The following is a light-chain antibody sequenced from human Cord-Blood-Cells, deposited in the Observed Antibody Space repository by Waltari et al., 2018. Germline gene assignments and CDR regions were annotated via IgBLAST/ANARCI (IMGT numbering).Light chain of an antibody. Sequence: QSALTQPASVSGSPGQSITISCTGTSSDVGGYNYVSWYQQHPGKAPKLMIYDVRKRPSGVSERVSGSTSGNTASLTISGLQAEDEADYYCSSYTSSSTWVFGGGTKLTVL. CDR3: SSYTSSSTWV. V-gene: IGLV2-14*01. CDR2: DVR. CDR1: SSDVGGYNY. J-gene: IGLJ3*02.